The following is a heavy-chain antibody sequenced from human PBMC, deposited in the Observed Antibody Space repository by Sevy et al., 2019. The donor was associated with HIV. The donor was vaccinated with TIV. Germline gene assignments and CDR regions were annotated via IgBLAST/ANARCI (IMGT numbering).Heavy chain of an antibody. V-gene: IGHV3-9*01. CDR1: GFTFDDYA. J-gene: IGHJ3*02. CDR2: FSWNSGSI. D-gene: IGHD2-15*01. CDR3: AKATVVVAAIGSFDI. Sequence: SLKISCAASGFTFDDYAMHWVRQAPGKGLEWVSGFSWNSGSIGYADSVKGRLTISRDKAKNSLYMQMNSLRAEDTVLYYCAKATVVVAAIGSFDIWGQGTMVTVSS.